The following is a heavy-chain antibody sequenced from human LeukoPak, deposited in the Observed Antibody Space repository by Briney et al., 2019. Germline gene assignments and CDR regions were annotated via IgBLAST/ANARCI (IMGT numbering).Heavy chain of an antibody. V-gene: IGHV3-23*01. CDR3: AKFGWELLVSADFDY. CDR2: ISGSGGSS. D-gene: IGHD1-26*01. J-gene: IGHJ4*02. CDR1: GFTFSSYA. Sequence: GGSLRLSXAASGFTFSSYAMSWVRQAPGKGLEWVSAISGSGGSSYYADSVKGRFTISRDNSKNTLYLQMNSLRAEDTAVYYCAKFGWELLVSADFDYWGQGTLVTVSS.